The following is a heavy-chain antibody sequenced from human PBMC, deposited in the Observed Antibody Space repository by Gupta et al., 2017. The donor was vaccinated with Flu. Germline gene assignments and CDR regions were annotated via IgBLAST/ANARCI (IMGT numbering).Heavy chain of an antibody. CDR3: AREKFCHTSSCYRWFDP. Sequence: QVQLVQSGAEVKKPGASVKVSCTASGYTFTGYYIHWVRQAPGQGLEWMGRINPHSGGTNTEQKFQGRVTMTMDTSISTAYMELSRLGSDDTAVYYGAREKFCHTSSCYRWFDPWGQGTLVTVSS. J-gene: IGHJ5*02. D-gene: IGHD2-2*02. CDR2: INPHSGGT. V-gene: IGHV1-2*06. CDR1: GYTFTGYY.